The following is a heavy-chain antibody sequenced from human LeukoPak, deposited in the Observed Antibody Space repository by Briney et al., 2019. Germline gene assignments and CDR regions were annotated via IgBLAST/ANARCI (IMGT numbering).Heavy chain of an antibody. CDR3: ARTPDTAMENWFDA. D-gene: IGHD5-18*01. CDR1: GYTFTSYY. J-gene: IGHJ5*02. V-gene: IGHV1-46*01. Sequence: ASVKVSCKASGYTFTSYYMHWGQQAPGQGLEWMGIINPSGGSTSYAQKFQGRVTMTRDTSTSTVYMELSRLRSEGTAVCYCARTPDTAMENWFDAWGQGTLVTVSS. CDR2: INPSGGST.